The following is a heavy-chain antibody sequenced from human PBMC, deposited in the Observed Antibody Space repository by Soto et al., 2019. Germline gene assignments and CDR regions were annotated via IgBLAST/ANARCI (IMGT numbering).Heavy chain of an antibody. Sequence: QVQLVQSGAEVKKPGSSVKVSCKASGGTFSSYAISWVRQAPGQGLEWMGGIIPIFGTANYAQKFQGRVTITADKSTSTAYMELSSLRSEDTAVYYCARDIYCSSTSCYHIGSGDYYYYGMDVWGQGTTVTVSS. CDR1: GGTFSSYA. D-gene: IGHD2-2*01. V-gene: IGHV1-69*06. CDR2: IIPIFGTA. J-gene: IGHJ6*02. CDR3: ARDIYCSSTSCYHIGSGDYYYYGMDV.